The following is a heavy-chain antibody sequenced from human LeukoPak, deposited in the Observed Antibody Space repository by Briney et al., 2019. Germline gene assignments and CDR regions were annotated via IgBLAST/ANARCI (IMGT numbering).Heavy chain of an antibody. V-gene: IGHV3-30*02. D-gene: IGHD2-15*01. CDR2: IRYDGSNK. Sequence: QAGRSLRLSCAASGFTFSSYAMHWVRQAPGKGLEWVAFIRYDGSNKYYADSVKGRFTISRDNSKNTLYLQMNSLRAEDTAVYYCAKGHEVHVKVADYWGQGTLVTVSS. CDR1: GFTFSSYA. CDR3: AKGHEVHVKVADY. J-gene: IGHJ4*02.